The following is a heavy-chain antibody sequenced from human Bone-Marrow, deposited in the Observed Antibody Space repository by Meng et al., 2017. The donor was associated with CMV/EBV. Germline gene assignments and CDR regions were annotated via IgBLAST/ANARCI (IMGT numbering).Heavy chain of an antibody. J-gene: IGHJ4*02. CDR1: GFTFSSYS. CDR3: AREGIETTFDY. V-gene: IGHV3-21*01. D-gene: IGHD1-7*01. Sequence: GESLKISWAASGFTFSSYSMNWVRQAPGKGLEWVSSISSSSSDIYYADSVKGRFTISRDNAKNSLYLQMNSLRAEDTAVYYCAREGIETTFDYWGQGTLVTVSS. CDR2: ISSSSSDI.